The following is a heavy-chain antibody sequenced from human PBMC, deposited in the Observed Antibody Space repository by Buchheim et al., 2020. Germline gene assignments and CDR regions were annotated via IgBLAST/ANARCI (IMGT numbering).Heavy chain of an antibody. CDR2: IHHSGKI. V-gene: IGHV4-4*02. J-gene: IGHJ4*02. CDR3: ARRVAGSSSVDY. CDR1: GVSISSSNW. D-gene: IGHD6-6*01. Sequence: QVQLQESGPGLVEPSGTLSLTCAVSGVSISSSNWCSWFRQPPGKGLEWIGEIHHSGKISYNPSLQSRVTISLDKYKNKFSLKLSSVIAADTAVYYCARRVAGSSSVDYWGQGIL.